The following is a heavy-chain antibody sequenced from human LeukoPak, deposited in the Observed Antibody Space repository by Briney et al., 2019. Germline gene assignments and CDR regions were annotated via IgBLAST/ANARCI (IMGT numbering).Heavy chain of an antibody. J-gene: IGHJ4*02. CDR1: GFTFSAYT. CDR3: AKDGLSYDTSAHVSYFDY. Sequence: PGGSLRLSCVASGFTFSAYTMAWVRQAPGKGLEWVSAITSGGDHTYYAGSVRGRFSISRDNSKNTLYLQMNGLTAEDTALYFSAKDGLSYDTSAHVSYFDYWGQGTLVAVSS. D-gene: IGHD3-22*01. CDR2: ITSGGDHT. V-gene: IGHV3-23*01.